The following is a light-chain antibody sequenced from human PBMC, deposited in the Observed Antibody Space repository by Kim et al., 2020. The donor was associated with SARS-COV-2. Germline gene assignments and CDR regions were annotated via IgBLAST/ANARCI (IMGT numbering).Light chain of an antibody. Sequence: ASTGDRVTITCRASQGISSYLAWYQQKPGKAPKLLIYAASTLQSGVPSRFSGSGSGTDFTLTISCLQSEDFATYYCQQYYSYPKTFGQGTKVEIK. CDR1: QGISSY. CDR3: QQYYSYPKT. CDR2: AAS. J-gene: IGKJ1*01. V-gene: IGKV1-8*01.